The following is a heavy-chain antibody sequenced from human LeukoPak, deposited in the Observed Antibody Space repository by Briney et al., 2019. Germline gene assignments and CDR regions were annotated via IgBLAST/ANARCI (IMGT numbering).Heavy chain of an antibody. CDR3: ARYYYDSSGYYYADY. CDR2: IYSGGST. CDR1: GFTVSSNY. J-gene: IGHJ4*02. Sequence: GGSLRLSCAASGFTVSSNYMSWVRQASGKGLEWVSVIYSGGSTYYADSVKGRFTISRDNSKNTLYHQMNSLRAEDTAVYYCARYYYDSSGYYYADYWGQGTLVTVSS. D-gene: IGHD3-22*01. V-gene: IGHV3-53*01.